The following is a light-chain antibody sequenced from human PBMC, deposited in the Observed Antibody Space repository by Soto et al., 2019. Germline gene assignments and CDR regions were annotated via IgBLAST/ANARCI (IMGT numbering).Light chain of an antibody. CDR3: SSYAGGYTYV. CDR2: EVT. V-gene: IGLV2-14*01. Sequence: QSALTQPASVSGSPGQSITISCTGTSSDIGAYNYVSWYQQHPGKAPKLMIYEVTNRPSGISNRFSGSRSGNTASLSISGLQAEDEADYYCSSYAGGYTYVFGTGTKLTVL. J-gene: IGLJ1*01. CDR1: SSDIGAYNY.